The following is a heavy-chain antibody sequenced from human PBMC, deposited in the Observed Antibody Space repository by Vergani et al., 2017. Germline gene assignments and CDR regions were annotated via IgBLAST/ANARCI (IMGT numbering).Heavy chain of an antibody. D-gene: IGHD1-14*01. V-gene: IGHV3-23*01. CDR1: GFTFSSYA. Sequence: EVQLLESGGGLVQPGGSLRLSCAASGFTFSSYAMSWVRQAPGKGLEWVSAISGSDGSTYYADSVKGRFTISRDNSKNTLYLQMNSLRAEDTAIYYCARYQSRLTETYGMDVWGQGTTVTVSS. J-gene: IGHJ6*02. CDR3: ARYQSRLTETYGMDV. CDR2: ISGSDGST.